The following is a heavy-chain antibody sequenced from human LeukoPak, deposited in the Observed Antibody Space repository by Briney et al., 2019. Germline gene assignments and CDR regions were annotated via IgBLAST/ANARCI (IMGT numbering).Heavy chain of an antibody. V-gene: IGHV3-21*01. CDR1: GFTFNRYS. CDR3: ARVGGITLALAPSPFPDYNYYYMDV. CDR2: ISGSNSYI. Sequence: GGSLRLSCAASGFTFNRYSMNWVRQAPGRGGEWVSSISGSNSYIFYADSMKGRFTISRDNDKNSLYLQMNSLRAEDTAVYYCARVGGITLALAPSPFPDYNYYYMDVWGKGTTVTVSS. J-gene: IGHJ6*03. D-gene: IGHD3-10*01.